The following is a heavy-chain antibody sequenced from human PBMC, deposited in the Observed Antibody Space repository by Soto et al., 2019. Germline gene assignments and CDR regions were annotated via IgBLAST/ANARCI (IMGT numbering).Heavy chain of an antibody. V-gene: IGHV3-23*01. J-gene: IGHJ4*02. CDR1: GLTFSNYA. CDR2: MSGSSSTT. Sequence: EGRLLESAGGLVKPGGSLRLSCATSGLTFSNYAMSWVRQAPGGGLEWVSSMSGSSSTTYYADSVRGRFTISRDRSKNTLYLQMSSLRAEDTALYYCAKNQERELPRVIDFWGQGTLVTVSS. D-gene: IGHD1-7*01. CDR3: AKNQERELPRVIDF.